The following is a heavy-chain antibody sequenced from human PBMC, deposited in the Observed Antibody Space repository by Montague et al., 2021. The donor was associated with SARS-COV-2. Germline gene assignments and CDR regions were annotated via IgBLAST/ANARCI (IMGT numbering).Heavy chain of an antibody. Sequence: SETLSLTRAVSGGSLSGNDWSWIRQPPGKGLEWIGEISHSGNTKXNPSLKSRGSISEDTSKNQVSLKLTSVTAADTAVYFCARSPIGIRGVVRTGYFDLWGRGTLVTVSS. CDR2: ISHSGNT. CDR3: ARSPIGIRGVVRTGYFDL. J-gene: IGHJ2*01. D-gene: IGHD3-10*01. V-gene: IGHV4-34*01. CDR1: GGSLSGND.